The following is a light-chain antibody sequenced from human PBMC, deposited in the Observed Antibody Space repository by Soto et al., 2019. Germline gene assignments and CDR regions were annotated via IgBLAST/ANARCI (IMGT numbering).Light chain of an antibody. Sequence: EIVLTQSPGTLSLSPGERATLSCRASQSVSTSFLAWDQQKPGQAPRLLLHDSSDRATGIPDRFSGRGSGTDFTLTISSVEPEDLAIYYCQLYHTARSTVGQGPKLEIK. CDR1: QSVSTSF. CDR2: DSS. CDR3: QLYHTARST. J-gene: IGKJ2*02. V-gene: IGKV3-20*01.